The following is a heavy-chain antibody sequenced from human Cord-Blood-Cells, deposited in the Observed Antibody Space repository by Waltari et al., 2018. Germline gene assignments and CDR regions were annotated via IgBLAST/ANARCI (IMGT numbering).Heavy chain of an antibody. CDR1: GYTFTIYG. CDR2: ISSYNGNT. J-gene: IGHJ3*02. D-gene: IGHD3-10*01. CDR3: ARDRKRDLWFGEWYAFDI. V-gene: IGHV1-18*04. Sequence: QVQLVQSGAEVKKPGASVKVSCKASGYTFTIYGIRWVRQAPGQGLEGMGWISSYNGNTNYAQMLQGRVTMTSVTSTSLAYRGLRSLRSDDTAVYYCARDRKRDLWFGEWYAFDIWGQGTMVTVSS.